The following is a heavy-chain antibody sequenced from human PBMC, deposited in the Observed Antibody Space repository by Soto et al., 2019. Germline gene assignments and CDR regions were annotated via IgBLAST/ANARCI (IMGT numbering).Heavy chain of an antibody. J-gene: IGHJ5*02. V-gene: IGHV1-2*02. Sequence: ASVKVSCKASRYTFIDYYIHWVRQAPGQGLEWMGWINPNTGVTNYAKKFQGSVTMTRDTSISTAYMELSRLRADDATLYYCASRVAVSNTVWCDXWGQGTLVTVSX. CDR3: ASRVAVSNTVWCDX. CDR1: RYTFIDYY. CDR2: INPNTGVT. D-gene: IGHD6-19*01.